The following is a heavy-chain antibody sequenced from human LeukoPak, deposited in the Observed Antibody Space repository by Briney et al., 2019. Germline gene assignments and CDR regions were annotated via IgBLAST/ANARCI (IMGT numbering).Heavy chain of an antibody. CDR3: ATGRYDILTGYSNYYFDS. Sequence: PSETLSLTCTVSGASIANYFLTWIRQPPGKGLEWIGYIFYSGSTDYNPSLKSRVTMSVDTSKNQFSLKLSSVTTADTAVYYCATGRYDILTGYSNYYFDSRGQGTLVTVSS. D-gene: IGHD3-9*01. J-gene: IGHJ4*02. CDR1: GASIANYF. CDR2: IFYSGST. V-gene: IGHV4-59*01.